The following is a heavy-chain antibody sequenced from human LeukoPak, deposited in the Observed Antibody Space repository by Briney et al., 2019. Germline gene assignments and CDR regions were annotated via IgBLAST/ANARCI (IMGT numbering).Heavy chain of an antibody. Sequence: ASVKVSCKASGYTFTSYGISWVRQAPGQGLEWMGWISAYNGNTNYAQKLQGRVTMTTDTSTSTAYMELRSLRSDDTAVYYCARDIHYYDSSGRFDYWGQGTLDTVSS. V-gene: IGHV1-18*01. CDR3: ARDIHYYDSSGRFDY. D-gene: IGHD3-22*01. CDR1: GYTFTSYG. J-gene: IGHJ4*02. CDR2: ISAYNGNT.